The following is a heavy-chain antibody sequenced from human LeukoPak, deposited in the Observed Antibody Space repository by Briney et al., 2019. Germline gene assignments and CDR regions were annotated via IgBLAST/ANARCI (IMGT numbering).Heavy chain of an antibody. CDR3: ARGRIAARGFDP. CDR2: MNPNSGNT. J-gene: IGHJ5*02. D-gene: IGHD6-6*01. V-gene: IGHV1-8*01. CDR1: GYTFTSYD. Sequence: ASAKVSCKASGYTFTSYDINWVRQATGQGLEWMGWMNPNSGNTGYAQKFQGRVTMTRNTSISTAYMELSSLRSEDTAVYYCARGRIAARGFDPWGQGTLVTVSS.